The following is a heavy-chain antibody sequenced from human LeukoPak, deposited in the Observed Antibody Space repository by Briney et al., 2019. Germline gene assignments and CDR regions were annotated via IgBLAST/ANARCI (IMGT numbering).Heavy chain of an antibody. V-gene: IGHV3-23*01. CDR1: GFTFSSYA. Sequence: GGSLRLSCAASGFTFSSYAMSWVRQAPGKGLEWVSAISGSGGSTYYADSVKGRFTISRDNAKNSLYLQMNSLRAEDTAVYYCARDGQAFDIWGQGTMVTVSS. CDR2: ISGSGGST. CDR3: ARDGQAFDI. J-gene: IGHJ3*02.